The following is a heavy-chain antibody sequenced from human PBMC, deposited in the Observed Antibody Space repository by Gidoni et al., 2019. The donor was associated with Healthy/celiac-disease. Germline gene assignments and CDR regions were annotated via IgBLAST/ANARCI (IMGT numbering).Heavy chain of an antibody. J-gene: IGHJ4*02. CDR1: GFTFRNAG. CDR2: IKSKTDGGTT. CDR3: TTDSSLYYYDSSGYYAVDY. Sequence: EVQLVESGGGLVKHGGSLRLSCAASGFTFRNAGLSWVRQAPGTGLEWVGRIKSKTDGGTTDYASPVKGIFTISRDDSKNTLYLQMNSLKTEDTAVYYCTTDSSLYYYDSSGYYAVDYWGQGTLVTVSS. V-gene: IGHV3-15*01. D-gene: IGHD3-22*01.